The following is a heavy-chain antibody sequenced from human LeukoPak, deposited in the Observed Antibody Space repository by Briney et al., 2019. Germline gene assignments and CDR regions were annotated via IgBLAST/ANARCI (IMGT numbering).Heavy chain of an antibody. Sequence: SETLSLTCTVSGGSVSSGSYYWSWIRQPPGKGLEWIGYIYYSGSTNYNPSLKSRVTISVDTSKNQFSLKLSSVTAADTAVYYCAILSCSAAGKGCYMDVWGKGTTVTVSS. CDR3: AILSCSAAGKGCYMDV. V-gene: IGHV4-61*01. CDR1: GGSVSSGSYY. CDR2: IYYSGST. D-gene: IGHD6-13*01. J-gene: IGHJ6*03.